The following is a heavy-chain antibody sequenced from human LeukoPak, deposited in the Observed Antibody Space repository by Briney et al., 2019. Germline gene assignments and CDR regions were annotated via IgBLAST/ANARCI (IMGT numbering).Heavy chain of an antibody. CDR1: GGTFSSYA. CDR2: IIPIFGTA. V-gene: IGHV1-69*13. CDR3: ARSVQTGLRYFDWLSFAI. Sequence: GASVKVSCKASGGTFSSYAISWVRQAPGQGLEWMGGIIPIFGTANYAQKFQGRVTITADESTSTAYMELSSLRSEDTAVYYCARSVQTGLRYFDWLSFAIWGQGTLVTVSS. D-gene: IGHD3-9*01. J-gene: IGHJ4*02.